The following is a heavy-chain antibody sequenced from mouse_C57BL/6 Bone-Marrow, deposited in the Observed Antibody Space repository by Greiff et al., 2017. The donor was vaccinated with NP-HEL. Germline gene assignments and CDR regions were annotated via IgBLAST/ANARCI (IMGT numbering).Heavy chain of an antibody. CDR2: IEPENGDT. CDR3: TTRKGDY. V-gene: IGHV14-4*01. Sequence: EVQLQESGAELVRPGASVKLSCTASGFNIKDDYMHWVKQRPEQGLEWIGWIEPENGDTEYASKFQGKATITADTSSNTAYLQLSSLTSEDTAVYYCTTRKGDYWGQGTSVTVSS. J-gene: IGHJ4*01. CDR1: GFNIKDDY.